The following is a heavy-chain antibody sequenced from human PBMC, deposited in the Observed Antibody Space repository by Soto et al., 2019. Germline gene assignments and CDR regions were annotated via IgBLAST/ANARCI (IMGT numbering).Heavy chain of an antibody. J-gene: IGHJ4*02. CDR3: AHSPGGAAPDY. Sequence: QITLKESGLTLVKPTQPLTLTCTVSGFSLSARGVGVGWFRQPPGKPLEWLAIISWKDDKRYTPSLQSRLTITKDTAKNQVVLIMTDMDPMDTATYSCAHSPGGAAPDYWGQGTLVTVSS. V-gene: IGHV2-5*01. D-gene: IGHD6-6*01. CDR2: ISWKDDK. CDR1: GFSLSARGVG.